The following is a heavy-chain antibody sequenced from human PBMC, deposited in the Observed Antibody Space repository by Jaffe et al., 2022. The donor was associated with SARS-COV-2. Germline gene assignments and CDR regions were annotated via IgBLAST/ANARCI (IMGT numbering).Heavy chain of an antibody. CDR3: AKGRKDGRRGLYSGYWDLNYFDY. V-gene: IGHV3-23*01. CDR2: ISGSGGST. CDR1: GFTFSSYA. J-gene: IGHJ4*02. Sequence: EVQLLESGGGLVQPGGSLRLSCAASGFTFSSYAMSWVRQAPGKGLEWVSAISGSGGSTYYADSVKGRFTISRDNSKNTLYLQMNSLRAEDTAVYYCAKGRKDGRRGLYSGYWDLNYFDYWGQGTLVTVSS. D-gene: IGHD5-12*01.